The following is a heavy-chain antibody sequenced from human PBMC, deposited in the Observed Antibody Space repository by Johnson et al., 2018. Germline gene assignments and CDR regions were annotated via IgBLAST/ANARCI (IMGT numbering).Heavy chain of an antibody. Sequence: QVQLQESGAEVKKPGSSVKVSCKASGGTFSSYTISWVRQAPGQGLEWMGRIIPILDIANYAQKFQGRVTITADKSPSTAYMELSSLRSEDTAVYYCARDSWGFNYAEYFQHWGQGTLGTVSS. CDR3: ARDSWGFNYAEYFQH. CDR2: IIPILDIA. V-gene: IGHV1-69*09. D-gene: IGHD5-24*01. CDR1: GGTFSSYT. J-gene: IGHJ1*01.